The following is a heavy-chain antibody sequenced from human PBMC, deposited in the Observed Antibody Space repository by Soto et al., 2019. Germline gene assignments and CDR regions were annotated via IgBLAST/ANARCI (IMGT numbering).Heavy chain of an antibody. Sequence: EVQLVESGGGLVQPGGSLRLSCAASGFTFSSYWMSWVRQAPGKGLEWVGNIKQDGSEKYYVDSVKGRFTISRDNAKNSLYLQMNSLRAEDTAVYYCASDGSSWYDHFDYWGQGTLVTVSS. D-gene: IGHD6-13*01. CDR2: IKQDGSEK. V-gene: IGHV3-7*01. CDR3: ASDGSSWYDHFDY. CDR1: GFTFSSYW. J-gene: IGHJ4*02.